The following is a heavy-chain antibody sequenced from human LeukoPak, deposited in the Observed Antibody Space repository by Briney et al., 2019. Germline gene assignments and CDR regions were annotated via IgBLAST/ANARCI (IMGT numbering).Heavy chain of an antibody. CDR1: GFTFDDYG. D-gene: IGHD2-21*01. Sequence: GGSLRLSCAASGFTFDDYGMSWVRQAPGKGLEWVSGINWNGGSTGYADSVKGRFTISRDNARNSLYLQMNSLRADDTAVYYCARDSPNEGILWWSIDYWGQGTLVTVSS. V-gene: IGHV3-20*04. CDR3: ARDSPNEGILWWSIDY. CDR2: INWNGGST. J-gene: IGHJ4*02.